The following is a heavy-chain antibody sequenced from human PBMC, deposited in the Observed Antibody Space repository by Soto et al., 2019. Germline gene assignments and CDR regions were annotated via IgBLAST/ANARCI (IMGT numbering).Heavy chain of an antibody. Sequence: SETLSLTCAVPGGPLRRGGYSWSWIRQPPGKGLEWIGYIYHSGSTYYNPSLKSRVTISVDRSKNQFSLKLSSVTAADTAVYYCARVPSPWGQGTLVTVSS. CDR1: GGPLRRGGYS. J-gene: IGHJ5*02. CDR2: IYHSGST. V-gene: IGHV4-30-2*01. CDR3: ARVPSP.